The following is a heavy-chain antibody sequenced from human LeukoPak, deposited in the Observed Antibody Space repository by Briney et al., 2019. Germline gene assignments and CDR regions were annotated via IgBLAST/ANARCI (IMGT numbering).Heavy chain of an antibody. CDR1: GYTFTSYA. CDR3: ARDVRTTVTTPGY. Sequence: ASVKVSCKASGYTFTSYAISWVRQAPGQRLEWMGWISGHNDDTNYAQRLQGRVTMTTDTSTSTAYMELRSLRSDDTAVYYCARDVRTTVTTPGYWGQGTLVTVSS. V-gene: IGHV1-18*01. CDR2: ISGHNDDT. D-gene: IGHD4-17*01. J-gene: IGHJ4*02.